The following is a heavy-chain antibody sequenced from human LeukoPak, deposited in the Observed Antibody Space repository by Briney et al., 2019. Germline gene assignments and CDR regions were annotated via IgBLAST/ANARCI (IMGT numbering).Heavy chain of an antibody. CDR3: ARARYFDWLLPDY. D-gene: IGHD3-9*01. CDR1: GFTFSSYS. V-gene: IGHV3-21*01. J-gene: IGHJ4*02. CDR2: ISSSSSYI. Sequence: PGGSLRLSCAASGFTFSSYSMNWVRQAPGKGLEWVSSISSSSSYIYYADSVKGRFTISRDNAKNSLYLQMNSLRAEDTAVYYCARARYFDWLLPDYWGQGTLVTVSS.